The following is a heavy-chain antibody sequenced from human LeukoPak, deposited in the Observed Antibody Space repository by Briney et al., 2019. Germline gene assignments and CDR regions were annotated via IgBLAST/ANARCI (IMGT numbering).Heavy chain of an antibody. CDR2: ISAYNGNT. V-gene: IGHV1-18*01. CDR1: GYTFTSYG. Sequence: ASVKVSCKASGYTFTSYGISWVRQAPGQGLEWMGWISAYNGNTNYAQKLQGRVTMTTDTSTSTAYMELRSLRSDDTAVYYCARDWDYYDSSGYFGYWGQGTLVTVSS. CDR3: ARDWDYYDSSGYFGY. J-gene: IGHJ4*02. D-gene: IGHD3-22*01.